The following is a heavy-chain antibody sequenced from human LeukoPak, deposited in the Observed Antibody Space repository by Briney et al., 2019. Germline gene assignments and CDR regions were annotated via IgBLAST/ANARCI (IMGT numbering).Heavy chain of an antibody. CDR2: INHSGNT. CDR1: GGSFNAYY. CDR3: ARGLRFIQGPGYYYMDV. D-gene: IGHD3-16*02. J-gene: IGHJ6*03. Sequence: SETLSLTCAVYGGSFNAYYWTWIRQTPGKGLEWIGEINHSGNTNYNPSLESRVTITADTSKNQFSLNLGSVTAADTAIYYCARGLRFIQGPGYYYMDVWGKGTTVTVSS. V-gene: IGHV4-34*01.